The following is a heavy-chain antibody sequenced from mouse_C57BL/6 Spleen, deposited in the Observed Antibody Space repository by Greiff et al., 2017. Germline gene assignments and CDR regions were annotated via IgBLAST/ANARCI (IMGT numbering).Heavy chain of an antibody. J-gene: IGHJ1*03. CDR2: IDPENGDT. CDR3: TTGYYGSSYGYCDV. D-gene: IGHD1-1*01. Sequence: VQLQQSGAELVRPGASVKLSCTASGFNIKDDYMHWVKQRPEQGLEWIGWIDPENGDTEYASKFQGKATITADPSSNPAYLQLSSLTSEDTAVYCCTTGYYGSSYGYCDVWGTGTTVTVSS. CDR1: GFNIKDDY. V-gene: IGHV14-4*01.